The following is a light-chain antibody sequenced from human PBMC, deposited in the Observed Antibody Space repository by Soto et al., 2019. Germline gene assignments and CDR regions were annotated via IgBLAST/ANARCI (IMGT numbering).Light chain of an antibody. J-gene: IGKJ4*01. Sequence: DIQMTQSPSSLSASVGDRVTITCRASQSISSYLNWYQQKPGKAPKLLIYAASSLQSGVPSRFSGGGSATDFTLTISSLQPDDFATYYCQQSYSTPFTFGGGTKVEIK. V-gene: IGKV1-39*01. CDR2: AAS. CDR3: QQSYSTPFT. CDR1: QSISSY.